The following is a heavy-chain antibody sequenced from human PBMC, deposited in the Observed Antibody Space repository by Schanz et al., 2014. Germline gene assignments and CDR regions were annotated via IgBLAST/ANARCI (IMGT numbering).Heavy chain of an antibody. J-gene: IGHJ4*02. CDR3: AKRFHCSGSHPFDY. CDR2: ISYDGTIK. V-gene: IGHV3-30*04. Sequence: VYLVESGGGLVQPGGSLRLSCAVSGFTFSSYSMHWVRQAPGKGLEWVALISYDGTIKVHADSVKGRFIISRDNSNNTLFLQINSLRDDDTAVYYCAKRFHCSGSHPFDYWGQGTLVTVSS. CDR1: GFTFSSYS. D-gene: IGHD3-10*02.